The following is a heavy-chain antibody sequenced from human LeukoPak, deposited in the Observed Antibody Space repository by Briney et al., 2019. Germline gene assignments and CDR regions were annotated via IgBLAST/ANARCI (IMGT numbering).Heavy chain of an antibody. CDR1: GFTFSSYS. D-gene: IGHD3-16*02. CDR3: ARVSGYDYVWGSYPVGYFDY. V-gene: IGHV3-48*01. CDR2: ISSSSSTI. J-gene: IGHJ4*02. Sequence: GGSLRLSCAASGFTFSSYSMNWVRQAPGKGLEWVSYISSSSSTIYYADSVKGRFTISRDNAKNSLYLQMNSLRAEDTAVYYCARVSGYDYVWGSYPVGYFDYWGQGTLVTVSS.